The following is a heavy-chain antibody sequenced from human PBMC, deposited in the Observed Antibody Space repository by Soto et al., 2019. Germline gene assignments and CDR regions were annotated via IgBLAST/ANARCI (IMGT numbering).Heavy chain of an antibody. D-gene: IGHD1-1*01. J-gene: IGHJ4*02. CDR3: FCKPYNWHTWMVY. Sequence: SETLSLTCTVSGGSISSGDYYWSWIRQPPGKGLEWIGYIYYSGSTYYNPSLKSRVTISVDTSKNQFSLKLSSVTAADTAVYYFFCKPYNWHTWMVYCGPGILVPVSS. V-gene: IGHV4-30-4*01. CDR2: IYYSGST. CDR1: GGSISSGDYY.